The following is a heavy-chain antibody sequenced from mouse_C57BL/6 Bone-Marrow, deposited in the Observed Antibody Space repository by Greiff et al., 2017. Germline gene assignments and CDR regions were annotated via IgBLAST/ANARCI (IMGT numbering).Heavy chain of an antibody. CDR2: INPRTGGT. Sequence: VQLKQSGPELVKPGASVKISCKASGYSFTGYCMNWVKQSPEKSLEWIGEINPRTGGTNYNQKFKAKATLTVDKSSSTANMQLKSLTSEDSAVYYCASPYGSSYGGFAYWGQGTLVTVSA. CDR1: GYSFTGYC. J-gene: IGHJ3*01. V-gene: IGHV1-42*01. CDR3: ASPYGSSYGGFAY. D-gene: IGHD1-1*01.